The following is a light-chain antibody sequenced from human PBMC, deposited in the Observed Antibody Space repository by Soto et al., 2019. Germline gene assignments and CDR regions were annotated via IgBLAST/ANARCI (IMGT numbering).Light chain of an antibody. Sequence: QSVLTQPPSVSGAPGQRVTISCTGSSSNIGAGYDVHWYQQLPGTAPKLLIYGNSNRPSGVPDRFSGSKSGTSASLAITGLQAEDEADYYGHSYDSSLRVGHVVVGGGTKLTVL. CDR3: HSYDSSLRVGHVV. V-gene: IGLV1-40*01. CDR2: GNS. J-gene: IGLJ2*01. CDR1: SSNIGAGYD.